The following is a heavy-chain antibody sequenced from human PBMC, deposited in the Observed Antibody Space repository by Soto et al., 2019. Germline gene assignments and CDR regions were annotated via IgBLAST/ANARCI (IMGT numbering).Heavy chain of an antibody. CDR2: IIPIFGTA. J-gene: IGHJ6*02. Sequence: QVQLVQSGAEVKKPGSSVKVSCKASGGTFSSYAISWVRQAPGQGLEWMGGIIPIFGTANYAQKFQGRVTITADESTSTAYMELSSLRSDDTAVYYCEIPGGGGPGWSTRGMDVWGQGTTVTVSS. V-gene: IGHV1-69*01. D-gene: IGHD3-16*01. CDR3: EIPGGGGPGWSTRGMDV. CDR1: GGTFSSYA.